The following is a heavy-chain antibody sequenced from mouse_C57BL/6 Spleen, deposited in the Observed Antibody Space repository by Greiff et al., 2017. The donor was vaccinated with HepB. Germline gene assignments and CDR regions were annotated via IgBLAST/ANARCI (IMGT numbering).Heavy chain of an antibody. J-gene: IGHJ2*01. V-gene: IGHV1-4*01. CDR2: INPSSGYT. CDR1: GYTFTSYT. CDR3: ARGIYGYEGY. D-gene: IGHD2-2*01. Sequence: VQRVESGAELARPGASVKMSCKASGYTFTSYTMHWVKQRPGQGLEWIGYINPSSGYTKYNQKFKDKATLTADKSSSTAYMQLSSLTSEDSAVYYCARGIYGYEGYWGQGTTLTVSS.